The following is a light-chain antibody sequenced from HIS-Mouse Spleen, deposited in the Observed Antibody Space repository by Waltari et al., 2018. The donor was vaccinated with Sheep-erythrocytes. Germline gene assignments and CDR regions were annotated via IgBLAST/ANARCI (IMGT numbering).Light chain of an antibody. Sequence: QSALTQPASVSGSPGQSITISCTGTSSDVGGYNYVPWYQQHPGKAPKLMIYEVSNRPSGVSNRVSGSKSGNTASLTISGLQAEDEADYYCSSYTSSSTQVFGGGTKLTVL. CDR2: EVS. CDR3: SSYTSSSTQV. V-gene: IGLV2-14*01. J-gene: IGLJ2*01. CDR1: SSDVGGYNY.